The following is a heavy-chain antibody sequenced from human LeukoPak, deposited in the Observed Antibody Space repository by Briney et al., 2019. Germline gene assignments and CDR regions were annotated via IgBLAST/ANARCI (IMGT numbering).Heavy chain of an antibody. CDR2: IRYDGSNK. J-gene: IGHJ4*02. Sequence: GGSLRLSCAASGFTFSDYGMSWVRQAPGKGLEWVAFIRYDGSNKYYADSVKGRFTISRDNSKNTLYLQMNSLRAEDTAVYYCAKDGLAYYYDSSGYYSGWGQGTLVTVSS. D-gene: IGHD3-22*01. CDR3: AKDGLAYYYDSSGYYSG. V-gene: IGHV3-30*02. CDR1: GFTFSDYG.